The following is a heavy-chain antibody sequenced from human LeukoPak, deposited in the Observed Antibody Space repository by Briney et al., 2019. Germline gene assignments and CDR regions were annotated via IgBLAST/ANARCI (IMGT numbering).Heavy chain of an antibody. Sequence: ASVKVSCKASGYTFTSYGISWVRQAPGQGLEWMGWISAYNGNTNYAQKLQGRVTMTTDTSTSTAYMELRSLRSDDTAVYYCVLYYYQPAALDIWGQGTMVTVSS. CDR1: GYTFTSYG. D-gene: IGHD3-10*01. CDR3: VLYYYQPAALDI. J-gene: IGHJ3*02. CDR2: ISAYNGNT. V-gene: IGHV1-18*01.